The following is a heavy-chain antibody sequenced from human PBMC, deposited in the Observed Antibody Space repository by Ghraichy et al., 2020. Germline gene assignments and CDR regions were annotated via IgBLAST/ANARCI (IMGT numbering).Heavy chain of an antibody. CDR2: INPNSGGT. Sequence: ASVKVSCKAPEYSFTGYYIQFMRQSPVRGLEWKRRINPNSGGTNYAQKFQGWVTMTRDTSISTAYMELSRLRSDDTAVYYCARTPRRPAYYDSSGYQITDAFVIWVLGTMVTVSS. V-gene: IGHV1-2*04. CDR1: EYSFTGYY. CDR3: ARTPRRPAYYDSSGYQITDAFVI. D-gene: IGHD3-22*01. J-gene: IGHJ3*02.